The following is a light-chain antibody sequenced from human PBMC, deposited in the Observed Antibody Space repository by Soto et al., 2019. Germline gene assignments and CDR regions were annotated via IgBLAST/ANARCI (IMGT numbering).Light chain of an antibody. CDR2: AVS. V-gene: IGLV2-14*01. J-gene: IGLJ1*01. CDR3: SSYTSDSSYV. CDR1: SSDVGLYDY. Sequence: QSVLTQPASVSGSPGLSITISCTGTSSDVGLYDYVSWYQQHPGKAPQLMIYAVSNRPSGVSNRFSASKSGNTASLFISGLQAEDGADYYCSSYTSDSSYVFGSGTKVTVL.